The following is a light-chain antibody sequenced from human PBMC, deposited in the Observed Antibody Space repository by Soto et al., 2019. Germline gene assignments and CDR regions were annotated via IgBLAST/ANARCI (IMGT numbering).Light chain of an antibody. J-gene: IGLJ2*01. Sequence: QSVLTQSPSASASLGASVKLTCSLSSGHSSYDIAWHQQQPEKGPRFLMKVKRDGSHTKGDGIPDRFSASSSGAERYLTISSLQSDDEADYYCQTWGVFGGGTKVTVL. CDR1: SGHSSYD. CDR2: VKRDGSH. CDR3: QTWGV. V-gene: IGLV4-69*01.